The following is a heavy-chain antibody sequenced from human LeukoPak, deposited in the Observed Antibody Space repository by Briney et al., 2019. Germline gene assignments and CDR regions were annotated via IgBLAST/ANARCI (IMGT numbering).Heavy chain of an antibody. V-gene: IGHV4-38-2*01. Sequence: SETLSRTCAVSGYSISSGYYWGWIRQPPGKGLEWIGSIYHSGSTYYNPSLKSRVTISVDTSKNQFSLKLSSVTAADTAVYYCARGEQSGSYSDYWGQGTLVTVSS. CDR1: GYSISSGYY. CDR2: IYHSGST. J-gene: IGHJ4*02. CDR3: ARGEQSGSYSDY. D-gene: IGHD1-26*01.